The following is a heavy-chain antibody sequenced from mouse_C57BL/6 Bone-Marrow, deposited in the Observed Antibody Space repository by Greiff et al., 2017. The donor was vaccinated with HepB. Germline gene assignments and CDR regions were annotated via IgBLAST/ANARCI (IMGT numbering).Heavy chain of an antibody. Sequence: QVQLQQSGPELVKPGASVKISCKASGYAFSSSWMNWVKQRPGKGLEWIGRIYPGDGDTNYNGKFKGKATLTADKSSSTAYMQLSSLTSEDYAVYFCADSTVVAPYYYAMDYWGQGTSVTVSS. CDR2: IYPGDGDT. V-gene: IGHV1-82*01. CDR1: GYAFSSSW. J-gene: IGHJ4*01. D-gene: IGHD1-1*01. CDR3: ADSTVVAPYYYAMDY.